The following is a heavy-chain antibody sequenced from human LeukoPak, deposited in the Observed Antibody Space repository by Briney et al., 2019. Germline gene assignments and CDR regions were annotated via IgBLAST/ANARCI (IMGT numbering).Heavy chain of an antibody. CDR3: ARGIVVVVAATWELWFDP. V-gene: IGHV4-59*01. Sequence: SETLSLPCTVSGGSISSFYWSWIRQPPGKGLEWIGYNYYSGSTNYNPSLKSRVTISVDTSKNQFSLKQSSVTAADTAVYYCARGIVVVVAATWELWFDPWGQGTLVTVSS. D-gene: IGHD2-15*01. J-gene: IGHJ5*02. CDR2: NYYSGST. CDR1: GGSISSFY.